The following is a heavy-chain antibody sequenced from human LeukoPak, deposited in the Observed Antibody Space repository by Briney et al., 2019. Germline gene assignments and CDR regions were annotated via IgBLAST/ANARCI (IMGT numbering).Heavy chain of an antibody. D-gene: IGHD5-18*01. Sequence: GGSLRLSCAASGFTFSDYYMSWIRQAPGKGLEWVSYISSSGSTIYYADSVKGRFTISRDNAKDSLYLQMNSLRAEDTAVYYCAKADTGYSYGFDFDYWGQGTLVTVSS. V-gene: IGHV3-11*01. CDR1: GFTFSDYY. CDR3: AKADTGYSYGFDFDY. J-gene: IGHJ4*02. CDR2: ISSSGSTI.